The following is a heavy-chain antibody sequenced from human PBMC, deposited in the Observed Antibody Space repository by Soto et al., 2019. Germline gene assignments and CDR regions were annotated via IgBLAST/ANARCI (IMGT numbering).Heavy chain of an antibody. CDR1: GFPFSSYH. CDR2: IWFDGTNK. CDR3: ARNIKFDGDRIY. Sequence: VQLVESGGGVVQPGRSLRLSCVASGFPFSSYHMHWVRQAPGKGLEWVAVIWFDGTNKYYADSVKGRFTISRDNSKNTLYLQMNSLRAEDTAVYYCARNIKFDGDRIYWGQGTLVTVSS. J-gene: IGHJ4*02. V-gene: IGHV3-33*01. D-gene: IGHD3-10*01.